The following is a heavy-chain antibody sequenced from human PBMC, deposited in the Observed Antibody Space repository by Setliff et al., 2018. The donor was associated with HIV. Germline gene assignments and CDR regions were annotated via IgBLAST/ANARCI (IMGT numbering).Heavy chain of an antibody. CDR1: GFPFINYH. CDR2: ISASSVNT. Sequence: ASVKVSCKASGFPFINYHITWVRQAPGQGLEWVGAISASSVNTNYTQGRVTMTTDISTTTAYMELRSLRSGDTAVYYCARVPVSSYYYYMDVWGAGATVTVSS. CDR3: ARVPVSSYYYYMDV. V-gene: IGHV1-18*01. D-gene: IGHD6-13*01. J-gene: IGHJ6*03.